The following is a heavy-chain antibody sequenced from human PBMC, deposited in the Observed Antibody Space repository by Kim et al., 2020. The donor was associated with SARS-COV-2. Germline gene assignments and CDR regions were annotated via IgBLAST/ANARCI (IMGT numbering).Heavy chain of an antibody. CDR3: ARLDPRRNWFDP. CDR1: GGSISSYY. CDR2: IYYSGST. Sequence: SETLSLTCTVSGGSISSYYWSWIRQPPGKGLEWIGYIYYSGSTNYNPSLKSRVTISVDTSKNQFSLKLSSVTAADTAVYYCARLDPRRNWFDPWGQGTLVTVSS. D-gene: IGHD1-1*01. J-gene: IGHJ5*02. V-gene: IGHV4-59*01.